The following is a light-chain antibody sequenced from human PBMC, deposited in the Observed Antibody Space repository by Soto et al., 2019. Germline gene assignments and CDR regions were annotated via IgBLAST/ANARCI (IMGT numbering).Light chain of an antibody. J-gene: IGLJ1*01. CDR3: QTYDSSLSGLFV. Sequence: QSVLTQPPSVSGAPGQRVTTSCTGRSSNIGAGYDVHWYQQLPGTAPKLLIFGNGNRPSGVPDRFSGSKSDTSASLAITGLQAEDEADYYCQTYDSSLSGLFVFGTGTKVTVL. CDR1: SSNIGAGYD. CDR2: GNG. V-gene: IGLV1-40*01.